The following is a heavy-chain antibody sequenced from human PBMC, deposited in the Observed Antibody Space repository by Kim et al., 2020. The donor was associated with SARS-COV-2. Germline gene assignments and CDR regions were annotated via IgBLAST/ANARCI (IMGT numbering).Heavy chain of an antibody. D-gene: IGHD5-12*01. J-gene: IGHJ6*02. CDR2: ISSSSSYI. V-gene: IGHV3-21*01. CDR1: GFTFSSYS. Sequence: GGSLRLSCAASGFTFSSYSMNWVRQAPGKGLEWVSSISSSSSYIYYADSVKGRFTISRDNAKNSLYLQMNSLRAEDTAVYYCARDTKPLRDGYNVYYYYYYGMDVWGQGTTVTVSS. CDR3: ARDTKPLRDGYNVYYYYYYGMDV.